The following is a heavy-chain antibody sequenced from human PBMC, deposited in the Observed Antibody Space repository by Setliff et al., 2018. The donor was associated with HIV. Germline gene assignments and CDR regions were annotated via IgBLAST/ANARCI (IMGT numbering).Heavy chain of an antibody. Sequence: ASVKVSCKVFGYSLTELSMHWVRQAPGKGLEWMGGFDPEYGETIFAQKFQERVTMTQDTSADTAYMAMRRLRSDDTAVYYCARGPPIVVVPAALLTFDYWGQGTLVTVSS. D-gene: IGHD2-2*01. J-gene: IGHJ4*02. V-gene: IGHV1-24*01. CDR2: FDPEYGET. CDR1: GYSLTELS. CDR3: ARGPPIVVVPAALLTFDY.